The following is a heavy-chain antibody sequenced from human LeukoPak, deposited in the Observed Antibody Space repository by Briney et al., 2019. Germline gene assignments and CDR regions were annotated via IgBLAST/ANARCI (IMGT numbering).Heavy chain of an antibody. D-gene: IGHD6-19*01. J-gene: IGHJ4*02. CDR3: ARVRRSAVAGQWLYY. CDR1: GGSISSYY. V-gene: IGHV4-59*01. CDR2: IYYSGST. Sequence: KPSETLSLTCTVSGGSISSYYWSWIRQPPGKGLEWIGYIYYSGSTNYNPSLKSRVTISVDTSKNQFSLKLSSVSAADTAVSYCARVRRSAVAGQWLYYWGQGTLVTVSS.